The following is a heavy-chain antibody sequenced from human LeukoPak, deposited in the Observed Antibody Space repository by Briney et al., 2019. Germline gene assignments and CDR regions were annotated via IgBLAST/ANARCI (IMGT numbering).Heavy chain of an antibody. V-gene: IGHV3-7*01. CDR2: IKKDGSEQ. D-gene: IGHD3-9*01. Sequence: GGSLRLSCVASGFSFSDHWMNWFRQAPGKGLEWVATIKKDGSEQYYVDSMKGRLTISRDNAKNSLYLQMNSLRAEDTAVYYCARATYYDILTGYTYWGQGTLVTVSS. CDR1: GFSFSDHW. CDR3: ARATYYDILTGYTY. J-gene: IGHJ4*02.